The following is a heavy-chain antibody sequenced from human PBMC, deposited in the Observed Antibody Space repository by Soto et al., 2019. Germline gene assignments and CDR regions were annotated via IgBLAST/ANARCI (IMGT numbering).Heavy chain of an antibody. J-gene: IGHJ1*01. CDR1: GGSISSGGYY. D-gene: IGHD5-18*01. V-gene: IGHV4-31*03. Sequence: PSETLSLTCTVSGGSISSGGYYWSWIRQHPGKGLEWIGYIYYSGSTYYNPSLKSRVTISVDTSKNQFSLKLSSVTAADTAVYYCARSGYSYRPNLLPYWAQGTLVPVSS. CDR3: ARSGYSYRPNLLPY. CDR2: IYYSGST.